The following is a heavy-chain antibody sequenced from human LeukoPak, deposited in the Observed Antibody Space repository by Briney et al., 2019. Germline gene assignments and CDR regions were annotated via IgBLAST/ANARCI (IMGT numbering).Heavy chain of an antibody. Sequence: PSETLSLTCTVSGDSISSSSWNWIRQPPGKGLEWIGRIYYSGSTIYNPSLESRVTISIDSSTNQFSLKLTSLTAADTAVYYCSRRRVERATLTADNWLDPWGQGTLVTVPS. J-gene: IGHJ5*02. CDR3: SRRRVERATLTADNWLDP. V-gene: IGHV4-59*08. D-gene: IGHD5-24*01. CDR1: GDSISSSS. CDR2: IYYSGST.